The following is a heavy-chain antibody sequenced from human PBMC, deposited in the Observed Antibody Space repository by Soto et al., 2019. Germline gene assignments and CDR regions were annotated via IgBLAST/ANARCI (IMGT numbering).Heavy chain of an antibody. D-gene: IGHD6-13*01. CDR1: GFTFSSYS. Sequence: GGSLRLSCAASGFTFSSYSMNWVRQAPGKGLEWVSSISSSSSYIYYADSVKGRFTISRDNAKNSLYLQMNSLRAEDTAVYYCAREGSSWEKNWFDPWGQGTLVTVSS. V-gene: IGHV3-21*01. CDR3: AREGSSWEKNWFDP. J-gene: IGHJ5*02. CDR2: ISSSSSYI.